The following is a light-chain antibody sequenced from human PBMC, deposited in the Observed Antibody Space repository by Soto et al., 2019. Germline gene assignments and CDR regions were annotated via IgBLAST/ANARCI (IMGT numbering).Light chain of an antibody. CDR1: SSDVGGYNY. CDR3: SSYTSSSVV. CDR2: DVS. J-gene: IGLJ2*01. Sequence: QSALTQPASVSGSPGQSITISCTGTSSDVGGYNYVSWYQQHPGKAPKLMIYDVSNRPSGVSNRFSGSKSGNTASLTISGLKAEDEVDYYCSSYTSSSVVFGGGTKVTVL. V-gene: IGLV2-14*01.